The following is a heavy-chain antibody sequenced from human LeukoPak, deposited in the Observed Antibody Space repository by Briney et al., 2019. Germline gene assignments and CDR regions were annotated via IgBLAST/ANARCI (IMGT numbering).Heavy chain of an antibody. D-gene: IGHD1-26*01. CDR2: ITSSSSYI. CDR1: GFSFSSYN. Sequence: GGSLRLSCAASGFSFSSYNMNWVRQAPGKGPEWVSSITSSSSYIYYADSVKGRFTISRDNAKNSLYLQMDSLRVEDTAVYYCARDPYSGSYGPYYYYYMDVWGKGTTVTISS. CDR3: ARDPYSGSYGPYYYYYMDV. J-gene: IGHJ6*03. V-gene: IGHV3-21*06.